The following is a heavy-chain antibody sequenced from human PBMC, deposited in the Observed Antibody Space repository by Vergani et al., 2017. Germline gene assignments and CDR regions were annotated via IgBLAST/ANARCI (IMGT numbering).Heavy chain of an antibody. V-gene: IGHV1-3*01. J-gene: IGHJ5*02. CDR2: INAGNGNT. Sequence: QVQLVQSGAEVKKPGASVKVSCKASGYTFTSYAMHWVRQAPGQRLEWMGWINAGNGNTKYSQKFQGRVTITRDTSASTAYMELSSLRSEDTAVYYCARTRCSGGAPCWFDPWGQGTLVTVSS. CDR3: ARTRCSGGAPCWFDP. CDR1: GYTFTSYA. D-gene: IGHD2-15*01.